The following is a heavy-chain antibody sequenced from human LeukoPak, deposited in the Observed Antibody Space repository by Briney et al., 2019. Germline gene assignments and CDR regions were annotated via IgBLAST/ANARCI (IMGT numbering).Heavy chain of an antibody. D-gene: IGHD2-15*01. Sequence: ASVKVSCKASGYTFTDYYLHWVRQAPGQGLEWMGWINPNSGGTNYAQKFQGRVTMTTDTSISTAYMEVSRLRSDDKPEYYCVRARIGQQQDRYYYYAMDVWGQGTTVTVSS. CDR3: VRARIGQQQDRYYYYAMDV. CDR2: INPNSGGT. V-gene: IGHV1-2*02. J-gene: IGHJ6*02. CDR1: GYTFTDYY.